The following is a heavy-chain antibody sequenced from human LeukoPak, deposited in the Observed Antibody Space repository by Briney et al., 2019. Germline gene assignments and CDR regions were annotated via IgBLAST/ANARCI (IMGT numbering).Heavy chain of an antibody. Sequence: GGSVKVSCKASGYTFTRYGITWVRQAPGQGLEWMGWISTYNGKTNYAQKVQDRVTMTTDTSTSTVYMELRSLRSDDTALYYCARDFSNFSYGTWFDPWGQGTLVTVSS. V-gene: IGHV1-18*01. CDR1: GYTFTRYG. CDR2: ISTYNGKT. CDR3: ARDFSNFSYGTWFDP. D-gene: IGHD1-1*01. J-gene: IGHJ5*02.